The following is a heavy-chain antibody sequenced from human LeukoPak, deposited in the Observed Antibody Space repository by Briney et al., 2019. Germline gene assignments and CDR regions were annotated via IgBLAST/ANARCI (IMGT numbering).Heavy chain of an antibody. D-gene: IGHD6-6*01. V-gene: IGHV4-34*01. CDR2: INHSGST. J-gene: IGHJ4*02. CDR1: GGSFSGYY. CDR3: ARVGEAALRYRTLYYFDY. Sequence: SETLSLTCAVYGGSFSGYYWSWIRQPPGKGLEWIGEINHSGSTNYNPSLKSRVTISVDTSKNQSSLKLSSVTAADTAVYYCARVGEAALRYRTLYYFDYWGQGTLVTVSS.